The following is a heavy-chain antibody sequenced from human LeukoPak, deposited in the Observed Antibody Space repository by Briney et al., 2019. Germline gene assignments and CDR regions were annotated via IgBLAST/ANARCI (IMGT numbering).Heavy chain of an antibody. Sequence: GGSLRLSCAASGFTFSSYNMNWVRQAPGKGLEWVSSISSTSNDVYYVDSVKGRFTISRDNAKNSLYLQMNSLRAEDTAVYYCTRDRAEYYFDYWGQGTLVTVSP. CDR1: GFTFSSYN. V-gene: IGHV3-21*01. D-gene: IGHD6-6*01. J-gene: IGHJ4*02. CDR3: TRDRAEYYFDY. CDR2: ISSTSNDV.